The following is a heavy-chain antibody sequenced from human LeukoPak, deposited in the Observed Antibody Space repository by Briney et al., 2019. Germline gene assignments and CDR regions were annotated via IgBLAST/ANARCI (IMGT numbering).Heavy chain of an antibody. CDR1: GSSITTYTH. J-gene: IGHJ4*02. V-gene: IGHV4-38-2*02. CDR3: VNSKSNYEAVY. Sequence: SETLSLTCTVSGSSITTYTHWGWIRQSPGKGLEWIASIHHTVNTYYNPSLESRFTLSIDTSKNQFSLEVRAVTAADTAFYFCVNSKSNYEAVYWGQGTLVTVSS. CDR2: IHHTVNT. D-gene: IGHD3-22*01.